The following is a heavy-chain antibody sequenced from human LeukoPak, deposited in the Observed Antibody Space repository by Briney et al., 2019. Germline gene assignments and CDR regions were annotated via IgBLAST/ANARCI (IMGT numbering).Heavy chain of an antibody. CDR2: ISDSGDTI. V-gene: IGHV3-48*04. J-gene: IGHJ4*02. Sequence: GGSLRLSCAASGFTFSSYSMNWVRQAPGKGLEWVSYISDSGDTIYSADSVKGRFTISRDNAKNSLYLQMNSLRAEDTAVYYCARDTYGGNPPDYWGQGTLVTVSS. CDR1: GFTFSSYS. CDR3: ARDTYGGNPPDY. D-gene: IGHD4-23*01.